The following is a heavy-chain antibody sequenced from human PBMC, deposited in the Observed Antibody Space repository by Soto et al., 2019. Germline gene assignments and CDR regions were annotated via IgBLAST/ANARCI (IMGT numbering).Heavy chain of an antibody. CDR1: GFSLSNPRMG. D-gene: IGHD4-17*01. J-gene: IGHJ6*02. CDR3: ARMDGDYNYYAMDV. Sequence: QVTLKESGPVLVKPTETLTLTCTVSGFSLSNPRMGVSWIRRPPGKPLEWLAHFFSDAERSYSASMQSRLTMSTDTSGSQVVLIMTNMDPVDTATYFCARMDGDYNYYAMDVWGQGTTVTVSS. CDR2: FFSDAER. V-gene: IGHV2-26*01.